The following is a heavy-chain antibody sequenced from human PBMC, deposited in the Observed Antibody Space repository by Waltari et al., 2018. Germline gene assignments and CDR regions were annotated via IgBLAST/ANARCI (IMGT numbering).Heavy chain of an antibody. CDR3: ARVGGYYRFDY. CDR1: GFTFSSYW. Sequence: EVQLVESGGGLVQPGGSLRLSCAASGFTFSSYWMSWVRQAPGTGLEWVANIKQDGSEKYYVDSVKGRFTISRDNAKNSLYLQMNSLRAEDTAVYYCARVGGYYRFDYWGQGTLVTVSS. D-gene: IGHD3-3*01. V-gene: IGHV3-7*01. CDR2: IKQDGSEK. J-gene: IGHJ4*02.